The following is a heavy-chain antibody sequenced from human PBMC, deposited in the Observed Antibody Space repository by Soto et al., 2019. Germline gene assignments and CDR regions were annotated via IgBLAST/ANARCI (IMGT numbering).Heavy chain of an antibody. CDR2: IYYSGST. CDR1: GGSISSYY. CDR3: ARAPYGYFDY. Sequence: SETLSLTCTVSGGSISSYYWSWIRQPPGKGLEWIGYIYYSGSTNYNPSLKSRVTISVDTSKNQFPLKLSSVTAADTAVYYCARAPYGYFDYWGQGTLVTVSS. D-gene: IGHD4-17*01. J-gene: IGHJ4*02. V-gene: IGHV4-59*01.